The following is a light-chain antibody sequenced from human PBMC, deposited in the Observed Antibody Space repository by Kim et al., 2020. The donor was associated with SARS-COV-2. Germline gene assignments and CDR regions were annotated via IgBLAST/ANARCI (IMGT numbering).Light chain of an antibody. V-gene: IGKV2-30*02. CDR3: MQATHWPWT. J-gene: IGKJ1*01. Sequence: PASISCRSTRSLVHTDGNTYLSWFHQRPGQSPRRLIYKISNRDSGVPDRFSGSGSGTDFTLKISRVEAEDVGVYYCMQATHWPWTFGQGTKVDIK. CDR2: KIS. CDR1: RSLVHTDGNTY.